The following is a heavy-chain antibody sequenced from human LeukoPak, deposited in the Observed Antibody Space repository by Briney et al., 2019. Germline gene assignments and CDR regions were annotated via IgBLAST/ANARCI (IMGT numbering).Heavy chain of an antibody. CDR1: GFGFSVYW. V-gene: IGHV3-9*01. CDR3: AKDRGNYDFWSGHSSVAFDI. D-gene: IGHD3-3*01. J-gene: IGHJ3*02. Sequence: TGGSLRLSCAASGFGFSVYWMHWVRQAPGKGLEWVSGISWNSGSIGYADSVKGRFTISRDNAKNSLYLQMNSLRAEDTALYYCAKDRGNYDFWSGHSSVAFDIWGQGTMVTVSS. CDR2: ISWNSGSI.